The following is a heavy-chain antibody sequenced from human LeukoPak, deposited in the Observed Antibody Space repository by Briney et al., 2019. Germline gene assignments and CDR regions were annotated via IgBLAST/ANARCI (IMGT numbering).Heavy chain of an antibody. CDR1: GFTFSSYS. D-gene: IGHD4-23*01. CDR3: ARGGYGANDDAFDI. CDR2: VSSSTNTI. V-gene: IGHV3-48*02. J-gene: IGHJ3*02. Sequence: GGSLRLSCAASGFTFSSYSMNWVRQAPGKGRQWVSYVSSSTNTIYYADSVKGRFTISRDNAKNSLFLQMNSLRDEDTAVYYCARGGYGANDDAFDIWGQGTMVTVSS.